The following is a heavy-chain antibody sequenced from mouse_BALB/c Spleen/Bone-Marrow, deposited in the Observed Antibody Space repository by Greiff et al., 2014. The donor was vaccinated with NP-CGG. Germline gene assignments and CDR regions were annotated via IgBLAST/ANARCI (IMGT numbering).Heavy chain of an antibody. CDR2: IDPANGYT. CDR3: PTLTETFDY. J-gene: IGHJ2*01. Sequence: EVKLVESGAELVKPGASVKLSCTASGFNIKDTYMNWVKQRAEQGLEWIGRIDPANGYTEYDPKFQGKATIIADTSSNTAYLQLGSLTSEDTAFYYCPTLTETFDYWAQGTTLTVSS. D-gene: IGHD4-1*01. CDR1: GFNIKDTY. V-gene: IGHV14-3*02.